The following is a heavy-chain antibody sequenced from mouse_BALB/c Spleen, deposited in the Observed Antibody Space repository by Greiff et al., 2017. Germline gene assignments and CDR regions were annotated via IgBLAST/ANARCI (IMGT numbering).Heavy chain of an antibody. J-gene: IGHJ2*01. V-gene: IGHV5-6*01. CDR3: ARQSMITTAYYFDY. Sequence: EVQRVESGGDLVKPGGSLKLSCAASGFTFSSYGMSWVRQTPDKRLEWVATISSGGSYTYYPDSVKGRFTISRDNAKNTLYLQMSSLKSEDTAMYYCARQSMITTAYYFDYWGQGTTLTVSS. CDR2: ISSGGSYT. D-gene: IGHD2-4*01. CDR1: GFTFSSYG.